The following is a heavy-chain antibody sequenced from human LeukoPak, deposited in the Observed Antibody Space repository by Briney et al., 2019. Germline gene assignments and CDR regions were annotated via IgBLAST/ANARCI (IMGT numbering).Heavy chain of an antibody. CDR3: ARGYYDILTGLLAHYYGMDV. CDR2: INAGNGNT. V-gene: IGHV1-3*01. J-gene: IGHJ6*02. D-gene: IGHD3-9*01. Sequence: ASVKVSCKASGYTFTSYAMHWVRQAPGQRLEWMRWINAGNGNTKYSQKFQGRVTITRDTSASTAYMELSSLRSEDTAVYYCARGYYDILTGLLAHYYGMDVWGQGTTVTVSS. CDR1: GYTFTSYA.